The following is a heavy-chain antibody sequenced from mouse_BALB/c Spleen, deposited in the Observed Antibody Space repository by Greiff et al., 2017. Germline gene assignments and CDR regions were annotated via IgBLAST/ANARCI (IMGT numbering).Heavy chain of an antibody. CDR1: GYSFTDYN. D-gene: IGHD2-4*01. J-gene: IGHJ3*01. V-gene: IGHV1S135*01. Sequence: VQLQQSGPELVKPGASVKVSCKASGYSFTDYNMYWVKQSHGKSLEWIGYIDPYNGGTSYNQKFKGKATLTADKSSSTAYMQLSSLASEDSAVYYCARDDDYDAGFAYWGQGTLVTVSA. CDR3: ARDDDYDAGFAY. CDR2: IDPYNGGT.